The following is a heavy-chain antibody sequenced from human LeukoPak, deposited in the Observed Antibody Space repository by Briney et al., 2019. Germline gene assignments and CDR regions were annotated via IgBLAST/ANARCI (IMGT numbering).Heavy chain of an antibody. CDR3: ARAFPGAFDI. CDR1: GGSISSGGYY. V-gene: IGHV4-31*03. Sequence: SQTLSLTCTVSGGSISSGGYYWSWIRQHPGKGLEWIGYIYYSGSTYYNPSLKSRVTISVDTSKNQFSLKLSSVTAADTAVYFCARAFPGAFDIWGQGTMVTVSS. J-gene: IGHJ3*02. CDR2: IYYSGST.